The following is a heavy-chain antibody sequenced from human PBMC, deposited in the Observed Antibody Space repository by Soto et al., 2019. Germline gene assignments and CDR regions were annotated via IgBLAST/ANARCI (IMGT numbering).Heavy chain of an antibody. J-gene: IGHJ6*03. Sequence: ASVKVSCKASGNTFTSYAVHWVRQAPGQRLERMGWINAGNGNTKYSQKFRGRVTITRDTSASTAYMELSSLRSEDTAVYYCARGLRFLEAPYYYYYMDVWGKGTTVTVSS. D-gene: IGHD3-3*01. CDR2: INAGNGNT. CDR1: GNTFTSYA. CDR3: ARGLRFLEAPYYYYYMDV. V-gene: IGHV1-3*01.